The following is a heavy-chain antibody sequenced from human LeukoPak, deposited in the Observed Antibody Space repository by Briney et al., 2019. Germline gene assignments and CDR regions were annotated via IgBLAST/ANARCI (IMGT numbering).Heavy chain of an antibody. CDR3: ATTRGGNYHWDY. CDR2: MYPANSDT. D-gene: IGHD3-16*01. V-gene: IGHV5-51*01. CDR1: GYSFTSYW. Sequence: GESLKISCKGSGYSFTSYWIGWVRQMPGKGLEWMGIMYPANSDTRYKPSFQGQVTMSADRSISTAYLQWSSLKASDTAIYYCATTRGGNYHWDYWGQGTLDTVSS. J-gene: IGHJ4*02.